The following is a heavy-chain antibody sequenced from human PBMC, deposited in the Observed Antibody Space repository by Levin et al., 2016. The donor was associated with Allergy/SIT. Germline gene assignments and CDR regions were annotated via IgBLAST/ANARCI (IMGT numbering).Heavy chain of an antibody. J-gene: IGHJ4*02. CDR3: TIGHATTWSFGY. CDR1: GFPFSDYA. D-gene: IGHD1-26*01. Sequence: GESLKISCAASGFPFSDYAMSWVRQAPGKGLEWVARIEKSDGGARDYAPLVQGRFTISRDDSKKTLYLQMNSLEVEDTAMYFCTIGHATTWSFGYWGQGILVTVSS. CDR2: IEKSDGGAR. V-gene: IGHV3-15*04.